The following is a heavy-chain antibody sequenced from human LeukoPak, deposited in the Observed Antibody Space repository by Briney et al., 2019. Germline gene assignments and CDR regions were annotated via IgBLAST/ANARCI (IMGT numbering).Heavy chain of an antibody. J-gene: IGHJ6*02. CDR1: GVTLGTYA. V-gene: IGHV3-23*01. CDR3: ANLYSSSSGYYYYNGMDV. CDR2: ISGSGGTT. Sequence: PGGSLRLSCAASGVTLGTYAFSWVRQAPGKGLEWVSSISGSGGTTYYADSVKGRLTISRDNSKNTVNLQMNSLRAEDTAVYYCANLYSSSSGYYYYNGMDVWGQGTTVTVSS. D-gene: IGHD6-6*01.